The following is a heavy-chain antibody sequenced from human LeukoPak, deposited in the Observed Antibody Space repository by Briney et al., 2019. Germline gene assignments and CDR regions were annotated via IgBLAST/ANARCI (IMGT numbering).Heavy chain of an antibody. D-gene: IGHD3-3*01. Sequence: GGSLRLSCAVSGFTFSSYAMSWVRQAPGKGLEWVSAISGSGGSTYYADSVKGRFTISRDNSKNTVYLQMNSIRVEDTALYYCAGYYDFWSGTKDYWGQGTLVAVSS. V-gene: IGHV3-23*01. J-gene: IGHJ4*02. CDR1: GFTFSSYA. CDR2: ISGSGGST. CDR3: AGYYDFWSGTKDY.